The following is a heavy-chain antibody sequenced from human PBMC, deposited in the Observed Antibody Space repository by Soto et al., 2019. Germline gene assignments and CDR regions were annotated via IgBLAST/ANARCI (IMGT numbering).Heavy chain of an antibody. Sequence: GGSLRLSCAASGFTFSNAWMNWVRQAPGKGLEWVGRIKSKTDGGTTDYAAPVKGRFTISRDDSKNTLYLQMNSLKTEDTAVYYCTTGVAAGAYHYYGIDVWGQGTTVTVSS. J-gene: IGHJ6*02. CDR3: TTGVAAGAYHYYGIDV. D-gene: IGHD6-13*01. CDR1: GFTFSNAW. CDR2: IKSKTDGGTT. V-gene: IGHV3-15*07.